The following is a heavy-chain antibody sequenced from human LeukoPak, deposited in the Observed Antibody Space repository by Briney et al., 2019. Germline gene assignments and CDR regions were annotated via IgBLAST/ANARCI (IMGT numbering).Heavy chain of an antibody. CDR3: ARPYCSSTSCYGNWFDP. D-gene: IGHD2-2*01. V-gene: IGHV4-4*07. J-gene: IGHJ5*02. CDR1: GGSISSYY. CDR2: IYTSGST. Sequence: SETLSLTCTVSGGSISSYYWSWIRQPAGKGLEWIGRIYTSGSTNYNPSLKSRVTMSVDTSKNQFSLKLSSVTAADTAVYYCARPYCSSTSCYGNWFDPWGQGTLVTVSS.